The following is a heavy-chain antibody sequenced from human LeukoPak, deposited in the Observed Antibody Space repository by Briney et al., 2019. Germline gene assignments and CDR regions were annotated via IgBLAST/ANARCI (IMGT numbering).Heavy chain of an antibody. V-gene: IGHV3-74*01. J-gene: IGHJ4*02. CDR3: VLYGLGSPH. Sequence: QPGGSLRLSCAASGFSFSIYYMHWVRQAPGKGPVWVSRINSDGTATVYADSVRGRFTISRDNAKNTLYLQMNSLRAEDTAVYYCVLYGLGSPHWGQGTLVAVSS. CDR1: GFSFSIYY. D-gene: IGHD3-10*01. CDR2: INSDGTAT.